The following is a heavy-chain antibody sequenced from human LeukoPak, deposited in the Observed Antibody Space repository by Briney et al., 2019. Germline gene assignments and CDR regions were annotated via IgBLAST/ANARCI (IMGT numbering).Heavy chain of an antibody. J-gene: IGHJ4*02. Sequence: PGGSLRLSCAASGFTFSSYGMSWVRQAPGKGLEWVSAISGSGGSTYYADSVKGRFTISRDNSKNSLYLQMNSLRAEDTAVYYCARIVYYFDYWGQGTLVTVSS. D-gene: IGHD3-16*02. CDR3: ARIVYYFDY. CDR2: ISGSGGST. CDR1: GFTFSSYG. V-gene: IGHV3-23*01.